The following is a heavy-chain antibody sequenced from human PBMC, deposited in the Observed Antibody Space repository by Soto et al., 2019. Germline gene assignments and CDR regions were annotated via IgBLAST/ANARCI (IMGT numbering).Heavy chain of an antibody. V-gene: IGHV4-30-4*08. CDR3: ARIWVVSSDKDYYYYVMYV. D-gene: IGHD2-15*01. J-gene: IGHJ6*02. CDR1: GGSISSGGYY. CDR2: IYYSGST. Sequence: TLSLTCTVSGGSISSGGYYWSWIRQHPGKGLEWIGYIYYSGSTYYNPSLKSRVTISVDTSKNQFSLKLSSVTAADTAVYYCARIWVVSSDKDYYYYVMYVWGQGTTVPVSS.